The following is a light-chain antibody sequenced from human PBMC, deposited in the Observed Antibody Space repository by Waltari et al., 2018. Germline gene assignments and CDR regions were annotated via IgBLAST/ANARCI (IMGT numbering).Light chain of an antibody. V-gene: IGKV1-9*01. J-gene: IGKJ1*01. Sequence: IQLTQSPSPLSASVGDRVPITCRVSQGINKYLTWYQQKPGKAPKLLIYAASTLQSGVPSRFSGSGSGTEFTLTISSLQPEDFATYYCQQLNSYQWTFGQGTKVEIK. CDR2: AAS. CDR1: QGINKY. CDR3: QQLNSYQWT.